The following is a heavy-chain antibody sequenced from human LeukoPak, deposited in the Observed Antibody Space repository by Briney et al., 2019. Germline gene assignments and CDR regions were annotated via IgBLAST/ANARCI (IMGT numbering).Heavy chain of an antibody. J-gene: IGHJ6*03. V-gene: IGHV1-69*06. D-gene: IGHD3-3*01. CDR1: GGTFSSYA. CDR2: IIPIFGTA. Sequence: SVKVSCKASGGTFSSYAISWVRQAPGQGLEWMGGIIPIFGTANYAQKFQGRVTITADKSTSTAYMELSSLRSEDTAVYYCATWSGPDYYYYYYMDVWGKGTTVTVSS. CDR3: ATWSGPDYYYYYYMDV.